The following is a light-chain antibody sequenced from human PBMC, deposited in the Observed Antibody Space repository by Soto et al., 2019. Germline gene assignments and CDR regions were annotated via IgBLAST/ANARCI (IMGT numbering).Light chain of an antibody. CDR2: EVS. CDR1: SSDVGGYNA. CDR3: ISYTSSSTSYV. Sequence: QSALTQPPSASGSPGQSVTISCTGTSSDVGGYNAVSWYQQHPGKAPKLMIYEVSNRPSGVSNRFSGSKSGSTASLTISGLQAEDEADYYCISYTSSSTSYVFGTGTKLTVL. V-gene: IGLV2-14*01. J-gene: IGLJ1*01.